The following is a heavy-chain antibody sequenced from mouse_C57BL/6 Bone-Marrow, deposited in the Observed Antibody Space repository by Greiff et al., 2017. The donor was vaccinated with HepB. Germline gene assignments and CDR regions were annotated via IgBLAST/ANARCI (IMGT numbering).Heavy chain of an antibody. V-gene: IGHV10-3*01. CDR3: VRGALYGSSFYWYFDV. D-gene: IGHD1-1*01. CDR2: IRSKSSNYAT. J-gene: IGHJ1*03. CDR1: GFTFNTYA. Sequence: EVKLVESGGGLVQPKGSLKLSCAASGFTFNTYAMHWVRQAPGKGLEWVARIRSKSSNYATYYADSVKDRFTISRDASQSMLYLQMNNLKTEDTAMYYCVRGALYGSSFYWYFDVWGTGTTVTVSS.